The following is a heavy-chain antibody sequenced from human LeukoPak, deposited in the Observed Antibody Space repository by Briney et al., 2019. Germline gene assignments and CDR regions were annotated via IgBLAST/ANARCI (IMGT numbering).Heavy chain of an antibody. D-gene: IGHD6-13*01. CDR2: IYYGGST. V-gene: IGHV4-39*01. CDR3: ARHSRAAGTTHFDY. Sequence: SETPSLICSVSGGSISSSSYYWGWIRQPPGKGLEWIGNIYYGGSTYYNPSLKSRVTISVDTSKNQFSLRLSSVTAADTAVYYCARHSRAAGTTHFDYWGQGTLVTVSS. J-gene: IGHJ4*02. CDR1: GGSISSSSYY.